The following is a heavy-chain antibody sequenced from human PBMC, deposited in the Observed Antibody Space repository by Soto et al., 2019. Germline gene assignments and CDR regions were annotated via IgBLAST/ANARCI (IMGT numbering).Heavy chain of an antibody. CDR3: ARDFARYLPALYYFDY. J-gene: IGHJ4*02. D-gene: IGHD2-2*02. CDR1: GFTFSSYA. V-gene: IGHV3-30-3*01. Sequence: GGSLRLSCAASGFTFSSYAMHGVRQAPGKGLEWVAVISYDGSNKYYADSVKGRFTISRDNSKNTLYLQMNSLRAEDTAVYYCARDFARYLPALYYFDYWGQGTLVTVSS. CDR2: ISYDGSNK.